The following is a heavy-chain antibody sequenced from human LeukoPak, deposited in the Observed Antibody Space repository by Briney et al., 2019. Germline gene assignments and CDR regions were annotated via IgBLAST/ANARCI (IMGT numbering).Heavy chain of an antibody. CDR3: AKVYSSSWYGVGDY. CDR2: ISGSGSST. V-gene: IGHV3-23*01. CDR1: GFTFSSYA. J-gene: IGHJ4*02. Sequence: GGSLRLSCAASGFTFSSYAMNWVRQAPGKGLEWVSTISGSGSSTYYVDSMKGRFTISRDNSKNTLYLQMDSLRAEDTAVYYCAKVYSSSWYGVGDYWGQGTLVTVSS. D-gene: IGHD6-13*01.